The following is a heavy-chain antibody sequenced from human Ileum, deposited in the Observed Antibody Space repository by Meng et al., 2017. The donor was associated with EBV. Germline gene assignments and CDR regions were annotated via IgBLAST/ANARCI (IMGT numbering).Heavy chain of an antibody. V-gene: IGHV4-59*08. J-gene: IGHJ4*02. CDR2: IYYSGST. D-gene: IGHD2-15*01. CDR1: GGSISSYY. Sequence: GSGPGLVKPSESLLLTCTVSGGSISSYYWSWIRQPPGKGLEWIGYIYYSGSTNYNPSLKSRVTISVDTSKNQFSLNLSSVTAADTAVYYCARGGWSLDYWGQGTLVTVPS. CDR3: ARGGWSLDY.